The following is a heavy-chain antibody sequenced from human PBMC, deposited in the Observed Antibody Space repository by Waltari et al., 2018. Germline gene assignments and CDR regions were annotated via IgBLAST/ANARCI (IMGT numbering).Heavy chain of an antibody. D-gene: IGHD6-19*01. J-gene: IGHJ4*02. CDR3: ARETVAGRDYFDY. Sequence: QVQLVQSGAEVKKPGSSVKVSCKASGGTFSSYAISWVRQAPGQGLEWMGRILPIFGPANYAQKFQGRVTITAYKSTSPAYMELCSLSSEDTAVYYCARETVAGRDYFDYWGQVTLVTVSS. CDR1: GGTFSSYA. V-gene: IGHV1-69*08. CDR2: ILPIFGPA.